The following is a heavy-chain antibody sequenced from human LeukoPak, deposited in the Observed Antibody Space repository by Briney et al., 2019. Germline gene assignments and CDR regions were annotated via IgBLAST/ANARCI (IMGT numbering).Heavy chain of an antibody. J-gene: IGHJ3*02. V-gene: IGHV3-21*01. CDR3: ARVDYDILTGYYIYAFDI. Sequence: GGSLRLSCAASGFTFSSYSMNWVRQAPGKGLEWVSSISGSSSYIYYADSVKGRFTISRDNAKNSLYLQMNSLRAEDTAVYYCARVDYDILTGYYIYAFDIWGQGTMVTVS. CDR2: ISGSSSYI. D-gene: IGHD3-9*01. CDR1: GFTFSSYS.